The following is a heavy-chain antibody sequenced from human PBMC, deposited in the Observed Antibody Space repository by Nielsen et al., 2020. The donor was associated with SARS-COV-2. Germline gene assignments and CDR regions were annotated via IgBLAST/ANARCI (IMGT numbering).Heavy chain of an antibody. D-gene: IGHD2-2*02. V-gene: IGHV3-49*02. CDR3: TTDGCSSTSCYTGYYYYMDV. Sequence: WIRQPPGKGLEWVGFIRSKAYGGTTEYAASVKGRFTISRDDSKNTLYLQMNSLKTEDTAVYYCTTDGCSSTSCYTGYYYYMDVWGKGTTVTVSS. CDR2: IRSKAYGGTT. J-gene: IGHJ6*03.